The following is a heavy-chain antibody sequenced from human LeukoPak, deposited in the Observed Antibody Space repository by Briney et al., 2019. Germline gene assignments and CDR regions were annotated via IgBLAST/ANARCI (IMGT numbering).Heavy chain of an antibody. CDR2: IYSGGST. CDR1: GFTFSNYA. V-gene: IGHV3-53*01. D-gene: IGHD2-15*01. Sequence: GGSLRLSCVASGFTFSNYAMNWVRQAPGKGLEWVSVIYSGGSTYYADSVKGRFTISRDNSKNTLYLQMNSLRAEDTAVYYCARLVGGSAYYFDYWRQRTLVTVSS. J-gene: IGHJ4*02. CDR3: ARLVGGSAYYFDY.